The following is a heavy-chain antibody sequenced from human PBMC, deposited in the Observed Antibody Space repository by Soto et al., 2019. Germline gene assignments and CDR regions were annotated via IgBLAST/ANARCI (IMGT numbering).Heavy chain of an antibody. Sequence: PSETLSLTCTVSGGSISSYYWSWIRQPPGKGLEWIGYIYYSGSSNYNPSLKRRVTISVDTANNQFSRKLRFVTAAATAVYYCARGSSRIAAHWGQGTLITVSS. V-gene: IGHV4-59*01. CDR2: IYYSGSS. J-gene: IGHJ4*02. CDR1: GGSISSYY. CDR3: ARGSSRIAAH. D-gene: IGHD6-6*01.